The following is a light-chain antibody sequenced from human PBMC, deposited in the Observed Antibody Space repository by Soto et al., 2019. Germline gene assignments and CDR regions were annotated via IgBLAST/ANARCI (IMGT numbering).Light chain of an antibody. CDR1: QDIIYY. CDR2: SAS. Sequence: DIRMTQSPSSLSAFVGETVTITCRASQDIIYYLAWYQQKPGKIPKLLIHSASTLQIGVQSRFSGTGSGTVFTLTINNLQPEDVATYYCQQYNSAPNTFGQGSRLEIK. J-gene: IGKJ2*01. V-gene: IGKV1-27*01. CDR3: QQYNSAPNT.